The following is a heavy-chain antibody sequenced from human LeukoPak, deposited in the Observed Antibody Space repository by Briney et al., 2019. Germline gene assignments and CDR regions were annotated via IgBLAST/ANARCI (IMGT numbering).Heavy chain of an antibody. D-gene: IGHD3-10*01. V-gene: IGHV4-61*02. CDR1: GGSISSGSYY. CDR2: IYTSGST. Sequence: PSETLSLTCTVSGGSISSGSYYWSWIRQPAGKGLEWIGRIYTSGSTNYNPSLKSRVTISVDTSKNQFSLKLSSVTAADTAVYYCARHHYYGSGSFDYWGQGTLVTVSS. J-gene: IGHJ4*02. CDR3: ARHHYYGSGSFDY.